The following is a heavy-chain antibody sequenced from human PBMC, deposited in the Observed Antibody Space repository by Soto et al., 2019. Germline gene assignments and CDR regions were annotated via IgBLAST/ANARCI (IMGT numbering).Heavy chain of an antibody. V-gene: IGHV3-66*01. D-gene: IGHD6-13*01. J-gene: IGHJ6*03. CDR2: IYSGGST. Sequence: GGSLRLSCAASGFTVSSNYMSWVRQAPGKGLEWVSVIYSGGSTYYADSVKGRFTISRDNSKNTLYLQMNSLRAEDTAVYYCARAGPGIAAAKYYYYYMDVWGKGTTVTVSS. CDR1: GFTVSSNY. CDR3: ARAGPGIAAAKYYYYYMDV.